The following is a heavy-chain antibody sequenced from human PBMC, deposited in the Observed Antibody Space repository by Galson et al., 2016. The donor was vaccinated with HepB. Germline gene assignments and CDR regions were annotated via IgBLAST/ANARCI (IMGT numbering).Heavy chain of an antibody. V-gene: IGHV3-23*01. CDR1: GLTFSNYA. Sequence: SLRLSCAASGLTFSNYAMTWVRQAPGSGLEWVSSISGDTTTTYYADSVKGRFTISRDNSKNTFYLQMNSLRAEDTASYYCAKGGGSTWYISPHFVDPWGQGTLVTASS. J-gene: IGHJ5*02. D-gene: IGHD6-13*01. CDR2: ISGDTTTT. CDR3: AKGGGSTWYISPHFVDP.